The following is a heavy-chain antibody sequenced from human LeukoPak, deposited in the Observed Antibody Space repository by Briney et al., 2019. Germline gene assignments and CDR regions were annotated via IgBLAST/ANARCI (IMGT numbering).Heavy chain of an antibody. CDR3: ARGGAGIAARPWSYYFDY. J-gene: IGHJ4*02. V-gene: IGHV3-33*01. CDR2: IWYDGSNK. D-gene: IGHD6-6*01. CDR1: GFTFSSYG. Sequence: GGSLRLSCAASGFTFSSYGMHWVRQAPGKGLEWVAVIWYDGSNKYYADSVKGRFTISRDNSKNTLYLQMNSLRAEDTTVYYCARGGAGIAARPWSYYFDYWGQGTLVTISS.